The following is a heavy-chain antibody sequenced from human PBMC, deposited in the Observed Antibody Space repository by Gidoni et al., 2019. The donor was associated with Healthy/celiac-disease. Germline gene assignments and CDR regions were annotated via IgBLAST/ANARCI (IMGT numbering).Heavy chain of an antibody. CDR1: GFTFSSYG. Sequence: QVQLVESGGGVVQPGRSLRLSCAASGFTFSSYGMHWVRQAPGKGLEWVAVIWYDGSNKYYADSVKGRFTISRDNSKNTLYLQMNSLRAEDTAVYYCARDRVCGGGDCYSNNDAFDIWGQGTMVTVSS. J-gene: IGHJ3*02. CDR2: IWYDGSNK. V-gene: IGHV3-33*01. D-gene: IGHD2-21*02. CDR3: ARDRVCGGGDCYSNNDAFDI.